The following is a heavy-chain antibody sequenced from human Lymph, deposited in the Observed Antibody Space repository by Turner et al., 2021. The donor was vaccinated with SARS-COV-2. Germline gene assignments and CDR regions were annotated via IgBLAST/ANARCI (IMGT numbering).Heavy chain of an antibody. CDR1: GFTFSSYA. J-gene: IGHJ4*02. CDR2: ISGSGGST. Sequence: EVQLLDSGGGVVEPGGSLSLPGADSGFTFSSYAMSWVRQAPGKGLQWVSTISGSGGSTYYADSVKGRFTISRDKSKNTLYLQMNSLRAEDTAVYYCAKNEMAMIVVVITLFDYWGQGTLVTVSS. D-gene: IGHD3-22*01. V-gene: IGHV3-23*01. CDR3: AKNEMAMIVVVITLFDY.